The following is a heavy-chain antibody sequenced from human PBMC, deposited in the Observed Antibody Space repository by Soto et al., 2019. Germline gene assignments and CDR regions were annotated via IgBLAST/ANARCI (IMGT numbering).Heavy chain of an antibody. CDR3: ARDLQRKSDTAMVKDPFGY. J-gene: IGHJ4*02. D-gene: IGHD5-18*01. CDR2: ISSSGSTI. Sequence: GGSLRLSCAASGFTFSDYYMSWIRQAPGKGLEWVSYISSSGSTIYYADSVKGRFTISRDNAKNSLYLRMNSLRAEDTAVYYCARDLQRKSDTAMVKDPFGYWGQGTLVTVSS. CDR1: GFTFSDYY. V-gene: IGHV3-11*01.